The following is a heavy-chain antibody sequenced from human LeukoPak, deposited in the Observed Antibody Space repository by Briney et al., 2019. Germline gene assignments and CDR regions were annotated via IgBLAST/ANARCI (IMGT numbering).Heavy chain of an antibody. Sequence: SETLSLTCGVSGGSINTYYWSWIRQPPGKGPEWIGYIYYNGITYYNPSLKSRVALSVDQPKKQFSLKLSSVTAADTAVYYCAGAVTGYYLSHYYFPYWGRGTLVTVSS. CDR3: AGAVTGYYLSHYYFPY. CDR1: GGSINTYY. V-gene: IGHV4-59*06. D-gene: IGHD3-9*01. CDR2: IYYNGIT. J-gene: IGHJ4*02.